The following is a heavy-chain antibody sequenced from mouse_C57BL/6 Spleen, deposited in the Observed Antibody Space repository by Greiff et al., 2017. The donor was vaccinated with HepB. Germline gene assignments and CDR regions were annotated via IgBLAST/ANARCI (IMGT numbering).Heavy chain of an antibody. J-gene: IGHJ1*03. Sequence: QVQLQQSGAELVKPGASVKMSCKASGYTFTSYWITWVKQRPGQGLEWIGDIYPGSGSTNYNEKFKSKATLTVDTSSSTAYMQLSSLTSEDSAVYYCARRLGWCFDVWGTGTTVTVSS. V-gene: IGHV1-55*01. D-gene: IGHD1-2*01. CDR1: GYTFTSYW. CDR2: IYPGSGST. CDR3: ARRLGWCFDV.